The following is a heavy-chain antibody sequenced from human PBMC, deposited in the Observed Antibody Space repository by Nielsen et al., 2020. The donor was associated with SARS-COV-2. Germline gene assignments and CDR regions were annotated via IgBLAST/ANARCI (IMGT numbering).Heavy chain of an antibody. J-gene: IGHJ4*02. CDR3: ARRGHGNSGYYWDY. D-gene: IGHD3-22*01. CDR2: INPNAGNT. CDR1: GYTFTGYY. Sequence: VQVSCKASGYTFTGYYIHWVRQAPGQGLEWMGWINPNAGNTKYAQKFQDWGTMPRDTSINTAYIELRRLRSDDMAVYFCARRGHGNSGYYWDYWGQGTLVTVSS. V-gene: IGHV1-2*04.